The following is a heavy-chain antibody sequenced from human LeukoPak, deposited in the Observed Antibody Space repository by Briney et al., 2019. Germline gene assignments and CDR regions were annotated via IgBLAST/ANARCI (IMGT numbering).Heavy chain of an antibody. CDR1: GGSISSYY. D-gene: IGHD2-2*02. J-gene: IGHJ6*02. CDR2: IYYSGST. CDR3: ARDREYCSSTSCYTGYYYYGMDV. V-gene: IGHV4-59*12. Sequence: SETLSLTCTVSGGSISSYYWSWIRQPPGKGLEWIGYIYYSGSTNYNPSLKSRVTISVDTSKNQFSLKLSSVTAADTAVYYCARDREYCSSTSCYTGYYYYGMDVWGQGTTVTVSS.